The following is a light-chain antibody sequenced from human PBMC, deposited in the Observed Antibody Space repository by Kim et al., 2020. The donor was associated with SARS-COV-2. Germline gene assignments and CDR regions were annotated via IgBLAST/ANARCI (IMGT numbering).Light chain of an antibody. CDR3: SSYTLTSTWV. V-gene: IGLV2-14*03. CDR2: DVT. CDR1: YSAIGSFAY. Sequence: GQSITISCTGTYSAIGSFAYVSWYQQYPGKAPRLIIHDVTGRPSGISNRFSGSRSGNTASLTISGLQAEDEADYHCSSYTLTSTWVFGGGTQLTVL. J-gene: IGLJ3*02.